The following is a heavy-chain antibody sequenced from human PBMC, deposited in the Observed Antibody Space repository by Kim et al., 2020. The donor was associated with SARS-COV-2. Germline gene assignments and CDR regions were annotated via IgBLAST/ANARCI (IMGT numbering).Heavy chain of an antibody. CDR3: AKAKPADTAMVLDY. CDR2: ISYDGSNK. J-gene: IGHJ4*02. CDR1: GFTFSSYG. V-gene: IGHV3-30*18. Sequence: GGSLRLSCAASGFTFSSYGMHWVRQAPGKGLEWVAVISYDGSNKYYADSVKGRFTISRDNSKNTLYLQMNSLRAEDTAVYYCAKAKPADTAMVLDYWGQGTLVTVSS. D-gene: IGHD5-18*01.